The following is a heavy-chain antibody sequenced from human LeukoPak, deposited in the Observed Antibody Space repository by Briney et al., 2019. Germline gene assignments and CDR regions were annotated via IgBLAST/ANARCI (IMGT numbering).Heavy chain of an antibody. Sequence: PGGSLRLSCAGSGFTFDDFGMHWVRQAPGKGLEWVSGISWNSGSIGYADSVKGRFTISRDNSKNTLYLQMNSLRAEDTAVYYCARVYYDILTGYLAHSQAFDLWGRGTLVTVSS. CDR2: ISWNSGSI. D-gene: IGHD3-9*01. V-gene: IGHV3-9*01. CDR1: GFTFDDFG. J-gene: IGHJ2*01. CDR3: ARVYYDILTGYLAHSQAFDL.